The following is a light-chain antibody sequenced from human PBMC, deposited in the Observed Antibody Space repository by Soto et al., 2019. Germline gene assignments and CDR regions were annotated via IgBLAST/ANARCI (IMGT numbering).Light chain of an antibody. CDR3: CSYAGSVV. CDR2: EGS. CDR1: SSDVGSYNL. J-gene: IGLJ2*01. V-gene: IGLV2-23*01. Sequence: QSALTQPASVSGSPGQSITISCTGTSSDVGSYNLVSWYQQHPGKAPKLMIDEGSKRPSGVSNRFSGSKSGNTASLTISGLQAEDEDQSYCCSYAGSVVFGGGPKLTVL.